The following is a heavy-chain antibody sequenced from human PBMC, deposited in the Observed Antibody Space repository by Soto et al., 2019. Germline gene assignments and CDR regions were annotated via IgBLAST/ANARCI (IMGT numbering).Heavy chain of an antibody. J-gene: IGHJ6*02. CDR3: ARDMYTVVVAANPARGSYYYYGMDV. CDR2: INPSGGST. V-gene: IGHV1-46*01. D-gene: IGHD2-15*01. CDR1: GYTFTSYY. Sequence: QVQLVQSGAEVKKPGASVKVSCKASGYTFTSYYMHWVRQAPGQGLEWMGIINPSGGSTSYAHKLQGRVTMTRDTSTSTVYMELSSLRSEDTAVYYCARDMYTVVVAANPARGSYYYYGMDVWGQGTTVTVSS.